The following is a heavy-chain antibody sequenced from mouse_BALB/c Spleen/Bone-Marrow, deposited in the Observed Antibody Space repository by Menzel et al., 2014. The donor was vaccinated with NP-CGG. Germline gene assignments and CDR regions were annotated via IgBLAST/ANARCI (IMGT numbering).Heavy chain of an antibody. CDR2: ISYSGST. V-gene: IGHV3-2*02. D-gene: IGHD1-1*01. Sequence: EVHLVESGPGLVKPSQSLSLTCTVTGYSITSDYAWNWIRQFPGNKLEWMGYISYSGSTSYNPSLKSRISITRDASKNQFFLQLNSVTTEDTATYYCARWRDYYGSSYYWCFDVWGAGTTVTVSS. CDR3: ARWRDYYGSSYYWCFDV. J-gene: IGHJ1*01. CDR1: GYSITSDYA.